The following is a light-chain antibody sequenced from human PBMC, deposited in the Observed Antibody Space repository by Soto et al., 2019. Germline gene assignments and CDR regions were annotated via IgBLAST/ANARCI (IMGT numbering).Light chain of an antibody. J-gene: IGKJ5*01. CDR3: QQRSNWPPIT. V-gene: IGKV3-11*01. CDR1: QSVSSY. CDR2: DAS. Sequence: EIVLTQSPATLSLSPGERATPSCRASQSVSSYLAWYQQKPGQAPRLLIYDASNRATGIPARFSGSGSGTDLTLTISSLEPEDFAVYYCQQRSNWPPITFGQGTRLEIK.